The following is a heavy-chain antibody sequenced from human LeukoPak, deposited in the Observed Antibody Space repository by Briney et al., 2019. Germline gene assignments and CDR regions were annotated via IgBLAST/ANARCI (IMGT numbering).Heavy chain of an antibody. Sequence: PGGSLRFSCAASGFTFSSYAMSWVRQTPGKGLEWVSVISGSGGSTHYADSVKGRFTISRDNSKNTLYLQMNSLRAEDTAVYYCAKRAMWDLYWYFDLWGRGTLVTVSS. V-gene: IGHV3-23*01. D-gene: IGHD1-26*01. J-gene: IGHJ2*01. CDR3: AKRAMWDLYWYFDL. CDR1: GFTFSSYA. CDR2: ISGSGGST.